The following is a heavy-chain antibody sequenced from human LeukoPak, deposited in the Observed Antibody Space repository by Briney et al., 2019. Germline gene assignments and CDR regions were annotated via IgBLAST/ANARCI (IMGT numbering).Heavy chain of an antibody. V-gene: IGHV1-18*01. CDR1: GYTFTSYG. CDR2: ISAYNGNT. CDR3: ARDLGGYCSSTSCYRAAVY. D-gene: IGHD2-2*02. Sequence: GASVKVSCKASGYTFTSYGISWVRQAPGQGLEWIGWISAYNGNTNYAQKLQGRVTMTTDTSTSTAYMELRSLRSDDTAVYYCARDLGGYCSSTSCYRAAVYWGQGTLVTVSS. J-gene: IGHJ4*02.